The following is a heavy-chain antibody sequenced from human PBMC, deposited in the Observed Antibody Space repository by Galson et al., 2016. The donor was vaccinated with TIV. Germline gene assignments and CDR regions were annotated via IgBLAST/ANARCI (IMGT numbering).Heavy chain of an antibody. J-gene: IGHJ4*02. Sequence: PALVKPTQTLTLTCTFSGFSLNTDGMCVNWIRQPPGKALERLARIDWDDDKSYSPSLKTRLTISKDTSTNQVVLTMTNMDPVDTATYYCARISGYYDSSGHYIPRSFDYWGQGALVTVSS. D-gene: IGHD3-22*01. V-gene: IGHV2-70*11. CDR1: GFSLNTDGMC. CDR3: ARISGYYDSSGHYIPRSFDY. CDR2: IDWDDDK.